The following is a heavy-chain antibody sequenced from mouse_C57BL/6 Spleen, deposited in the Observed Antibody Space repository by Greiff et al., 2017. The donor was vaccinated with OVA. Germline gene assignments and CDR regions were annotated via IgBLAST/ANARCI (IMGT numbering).Heavy chain of an antibody. V-gene: IGHV2-5*01. Sequence: VHLVESGPGLVQPSQSLSITCTVSGFSLTSYGVHWVRQSPGKGLEWLGVIWRGGSTDYNAAFMSRLSITKDNSKSQVFFKMNSLQADDTAIYYCAKHYGNYYAMDYWGQGTSVTVSS. D-gene: IGHD2-1*01. CDR1: GFSLTSYG. CDR2: IWRGGST. J-gene: IGHJ4*01. CDR3: AKHYGNYYAMDY.